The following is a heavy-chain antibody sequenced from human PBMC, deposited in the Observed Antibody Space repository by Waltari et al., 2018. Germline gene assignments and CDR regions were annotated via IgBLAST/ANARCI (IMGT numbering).Heavy chain of an antibody. CDR2: IDQNGRT. CDR3: ARGLESYNWFDP. Sequence: QVRLEQWGAGELTSSEIMYLTCAVYGGSFIGYRWNWIRQSPGKGLEWIGEIDQNGRTKYNPSLESRTIISLDTYKNQFSLTLSAVTAADTSLYYCARGLESYNWFDPWGQGTLVTVSS. J-gene: IGHJ5*02. CDR1: GGSFIGYR. D-gene: IGHD1-1*01. V-gene: IGHV4-34*01.